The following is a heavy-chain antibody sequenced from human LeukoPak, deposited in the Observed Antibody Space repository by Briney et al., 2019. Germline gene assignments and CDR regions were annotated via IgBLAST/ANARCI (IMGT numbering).Heavy chain of an antibody. CDR1: GGSISSYY. Sequence: SETLSLTCTVSGGSISSYYWSWIRQPPGKGLEWIGSIYYSGSTYYNPSLKSRVTISVDPSKNQFSLKLSSVTAADTAVYYCLSGNPSEVAFDIWGQGTMVTVSS. J-gene: IGHJ3*02. D-gene: IGHD1-14*01. V-gene: IGHV4-59*05. CDR3: LSGNPSEVAFDI. CDR2: IYYSGST.